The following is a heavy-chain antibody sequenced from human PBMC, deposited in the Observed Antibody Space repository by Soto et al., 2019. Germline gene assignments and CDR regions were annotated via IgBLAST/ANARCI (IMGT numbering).Heavy chain of an antibody. J-gene: IGHJ4*02. Sequence: SETLSLTCTVSSGSISTYYWGWIRQPPGKGLEWIGSINYSGSTNYNPSLKSRVTISVDTSKNQFSLKLSSVTAADTAVYYCAREGSGFDYWGQGTLVTVSS. D-gene: IGHD6-19*01. CDR2: INYSGST. V-gene: IGHV4-59*01. CDR3: AREGSGFDY. CDR1: SGSISTYY.